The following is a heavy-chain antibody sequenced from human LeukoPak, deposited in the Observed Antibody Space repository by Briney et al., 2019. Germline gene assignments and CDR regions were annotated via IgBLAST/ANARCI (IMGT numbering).Heavy chain of an antibody. CDR1: GGSISSGSYY. CDR2: IHTSGST. D-gene: IGHD1-26*01. V-gene: IGHV4-61*02. J-gene: IGHJ4*02. CDR3: ARQRGQLRPFDY. Sequence: SETLSLTCTVSGGSISSGSYYWSWIRQPAGKGLEWIGRIHTSGSTSYIPSLESRVTISVDTSKNQFSLKLSSVTAADTAVYYCARQRGQLRPFDYWGQGTLVTVSS.